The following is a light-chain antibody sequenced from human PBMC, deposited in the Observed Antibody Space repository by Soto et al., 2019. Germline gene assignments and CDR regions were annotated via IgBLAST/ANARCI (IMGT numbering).Light chain of an antibody. V-gene: IGLV1-47*01. CDR1: SSNIGSNY. CDR3: AAWDDSLSGRV. J-gene: IGLJ2*01. CDR2: RNN. Sequence: QSVLTQPPSASGTPGQRDTISCSGSSSNIGSNYVYWYQHVPGTAPKLLIYRNNQRPSGVPDRFSGSKSGTSASLAISGLRSEDEADYYCAAWDDSLSGRVFGGGTKLTVL.